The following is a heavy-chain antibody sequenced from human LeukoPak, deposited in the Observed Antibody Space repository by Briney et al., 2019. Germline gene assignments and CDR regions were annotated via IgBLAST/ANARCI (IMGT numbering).Heavy chain of an antibody. CDR1: GGSISSGGYY. J-gene: IGHJ3*02. CDR3: ARELWLRWNDAFDI. Sequence: SETLSLTCTVSGGSISSGGYYWNWIRQHPGKGLEWIGYIDYSGSTYYNPSLKSRVTISVDTSRNQFSLKLSSVTAADTAVFYCARELWLRWNDAFDIWGQGTMVTVSS. CDR2: IDYSGST. D-gene: IGHD5-12*01. V-gene: IGHV4-31*03.